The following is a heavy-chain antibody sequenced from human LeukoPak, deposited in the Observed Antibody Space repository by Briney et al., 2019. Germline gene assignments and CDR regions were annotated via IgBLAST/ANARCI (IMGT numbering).Heavy chain of an antibody. J-gene: IGHJ4*02. CDR2: ISGSDGNT. CDR3: ARSIPIFGLVIYYFVF. Sequence: GGSLRLSRAASGLTFSTYAMTLVRQAPGKGLGWDSTISGSDGNTYYADSVKGRCTISRDNSKNTLYLQMNSLGAEDTAVYYCARSIPIFGLVIYYFVFWGQGCLVTVYS. D-gene: IGHD3/OR15-3a*01. V-gene: IGHV3-23*01. CDR1: GLTFSTYA.